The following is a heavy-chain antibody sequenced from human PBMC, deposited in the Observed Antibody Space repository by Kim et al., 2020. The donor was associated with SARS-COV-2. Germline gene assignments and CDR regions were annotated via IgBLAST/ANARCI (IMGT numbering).Heavy chain of an antibody. CDR3: GSRPGIAVAGLDY. D-gene: IGHD6-19*01. CDR2: INTGNGDT. Sequence: ASVKVSCKASGYTFTSYAIHLVRQAPGQRLEWMGWINTGNGDTKYSQKFQDRVTITRDTSASTAYMEVSSLRSEDTAVYYCGSRPGIAVAGLDYWGQGTLVTVSS. CDR1: GYTFTSYA. V-gene: IGHV1-3*04. J-gene: IGHJ4*02.